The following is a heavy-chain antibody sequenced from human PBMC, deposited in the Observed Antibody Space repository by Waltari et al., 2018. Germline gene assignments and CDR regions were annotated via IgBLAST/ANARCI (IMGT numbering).Heavy chain of an antibody. CDR2: ISYRGAT. Sequence: QLQLQESGPGLVTPSETLSLTCTVSGDSLTSAIYYWGWIRQPPGKGLESMSTISYRGATYYSPSLKSRVTISIDTSKNQFSLKVTSVTAADTAVYYCARQGYCGGDCYSDTWGQGTLVTVSP. CDR3: ARQGYCGGDCYSDT. J-gene: IGHJ5*02. CDR1: GDSLTSAIYY. V-gene: IGHV4-39*01. D-gene: IGHD2-21*01.